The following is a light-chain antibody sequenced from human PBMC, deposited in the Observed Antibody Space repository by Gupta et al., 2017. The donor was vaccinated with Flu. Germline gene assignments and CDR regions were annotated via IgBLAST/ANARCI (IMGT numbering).Light chain of an antibody. CDR3: QQSYSTIAYS. CDR2: AAS. J-gene: IGKJ2*03. CDR1: QSISSY. Sequence: DIQMTQSPSSLPASVGDRVTITCRASQSISSYLNWYQQKPGKAPKLLIYAASGLQSGVPSRFSGSGFGTDFTLTISSLQPEDFATYSCQQSYSTIAYSFGQGTKLEIK. V-gene: IGKV1-39*01.